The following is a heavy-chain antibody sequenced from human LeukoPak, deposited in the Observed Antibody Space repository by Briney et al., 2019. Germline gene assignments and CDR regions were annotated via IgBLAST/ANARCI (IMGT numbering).Heavy chain of an antibody. D-gene: IGHD5-24*01. J-gene: IGHJ4*02. CDR1: GFTFSDYY. V-gene: IGHV3-11*04. Sequence: GGSLRLSCAASGFTFSDYYMSWIRQAPGKGLEWVSYTSSSGSTIYYADSVKGRFTISRDNAKNSLYLQMNSLRAEDTAVYYCAKDIWRWLQFPLFDYWGQGTLVTVSS. CDR3: AKDIWRWLQFPLFDY. CDR2: TSSSGSTI.